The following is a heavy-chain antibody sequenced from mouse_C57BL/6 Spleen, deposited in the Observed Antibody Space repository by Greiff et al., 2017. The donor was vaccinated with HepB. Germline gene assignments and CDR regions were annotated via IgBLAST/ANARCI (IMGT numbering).Heavy chain of an antibody. CDR2: IYPGSGNT. CDR3: ARGYYGSSHWYFDV. Sequence: VQLQQSGAELVRPGASVKLSCKASGYTFTDYYINWVKQRPGQGLEWIARIYPGSGNTYYNEKFKGKATLTAEKSSSTAYMQLSSLTSADSAVYFCARGYYGSSHWYFDVWGKGTTVTVSS. V-gene: IGHV1-76*01. CDR1: GYTFTDYY. D-gene: IGHD1-1*01. J-gene: IGHJ1*03.